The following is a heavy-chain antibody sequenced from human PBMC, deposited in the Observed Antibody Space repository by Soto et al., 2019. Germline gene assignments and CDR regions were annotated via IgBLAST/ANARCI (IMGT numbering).Heavy chain of an antibody. V-gene: IGHV3-9*01. CDR1: GFTFDDYS. D-gene: IGHD5-18*01. CDR2: ITWNSHSV. Sequence: EVQLVESGGGTVQPGRSLRLSCAASGFTFDDYSMHWVRQVQVRGLEWVSSITWNSHSVAYADSVKGRFTISRDNAKTSLFLQMNSLRPEDTALYYCAKAEGDPAMLIDCAFDTWGQGTMVTVSS. CDR3: AKAEGDPAMLIDCAFDT. J-gene: IGHJ3*02.